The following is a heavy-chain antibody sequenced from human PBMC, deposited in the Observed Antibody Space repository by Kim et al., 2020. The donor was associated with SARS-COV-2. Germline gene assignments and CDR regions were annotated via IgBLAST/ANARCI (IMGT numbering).Heavy chain of an antibody. CDR3: ARGVKDTAMVTTWFDP. J-gene: IGHJ5*02. CDR1: GGSISSGSYY. CDR2: IYTSGST. V-gene: IGHV4-61*02. Sequence: SETLSLTCTVSGGSISSGSYYWSWIRQPAGKGLEWIGRIYTSGSTNYNPSLKSRVTISVDTSKNQFSLKLSSVTAADTAVYYCARGVKDTAMVTTWFDPWGQGTLVTVSS. D-gene: IGHD5-18*01.